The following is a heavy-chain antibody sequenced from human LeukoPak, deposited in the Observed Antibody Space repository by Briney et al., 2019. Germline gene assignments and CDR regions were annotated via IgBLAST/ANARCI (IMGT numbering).Heavy chain of an antibody. V-gene: IGHV3-23*01. CDR1: GFTFGSYV. J-gene: IGHJ4*02. CDR3: AKFSYDTSFDY. Sequence: PGGSLRLSCAASGFTFGSYVMTWVRQAPGKGLEWVSTIGYSGGNTYYADSVKGRFTISRDNSKNTLYLQMNSLRAEDTAVYYCAKFSYDTSFDYWGQGTLVTVSS. D-gene: IGHD5-18*01. CDR2: IGYSGGNT.